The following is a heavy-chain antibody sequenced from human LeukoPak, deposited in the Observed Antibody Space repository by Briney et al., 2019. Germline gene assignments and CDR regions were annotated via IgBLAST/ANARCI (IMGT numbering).Heavy chain of an antibody. CDR2: IYTSGST. CDR1: GGSISSGSYY. Sequence: RPSVTLSLTCTVSGGSISSGSYYWSWIRQPAGKGLEWIGRIYTSGSTNYNPSLKSRVTISVDTSQNQFSLKLSSVTAADTAVYYCARVTETYYDILTGYSATDYWGQGTLVTVSS. D-gene: IGHD3-9*01. CDR3: ARVTETYYDILTGYSATDY. V-gene: IGHV4-61*02. J-gene: IGHJ4*02.